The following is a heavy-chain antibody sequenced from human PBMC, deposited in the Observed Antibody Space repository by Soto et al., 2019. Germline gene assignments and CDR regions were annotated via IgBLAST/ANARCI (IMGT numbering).Heavy chain of an antibody. CDR3: VKDESINWYSGHFRH. CDR2: INWNSGSI. V-gene: IGHV3-9*01. D-gene: IGHD6-13*01. Sequence: GGSLRLSCTASGFTFDDYAMHWVRQVPGKGLEWVSGINWNSGSIGYADSVKGRFAISRDNAKNSLHLQMNSLRAEDTAFYYCVKDESINWYSGHFRHWGQGTLVTVSS. CDR1: GFTFDDYA. J-gene: IGHJ1*01.